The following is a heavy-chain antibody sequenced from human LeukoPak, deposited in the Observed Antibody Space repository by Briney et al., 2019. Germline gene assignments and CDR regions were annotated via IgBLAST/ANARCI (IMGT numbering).Heavy chain of an antibody. D-gene: IGHD2-15*01. Sequence: GGSLRLSCAASGFTFSSYAMSRVRQAPGKGLEWVSAISGSGGSTYYADSVKGRFTISRDNSKNTLYLQMNSLRAEDTAVYYCARKYCSGGSCKPFDYWGQGTLVTVSS. CDR1: GFTFSSYA. J-gene: IGHJ4*02. CDR3: ARKYCSGGSCKPFDY. V-gene: IGHV3-23*01. CDR2: ISGSGGST.